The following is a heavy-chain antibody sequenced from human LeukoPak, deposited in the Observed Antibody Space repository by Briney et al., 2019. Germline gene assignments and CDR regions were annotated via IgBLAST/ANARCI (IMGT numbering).Heavy chain of an antibody. Sequence: GASVKVSCKASGYTFTGYYMHWVRQAPGQGLEWMGRINPNSGGTNYAQKFQGRVTMTRDTSISTAYMELSRLRSDDTAVYYCAREGYDILTGYYFDYWGQGTLVTVSS. D-gene: IGHD3-9*01. CDR2: INPNSGGT. CDR1: GYTFTGYY. V-gene: IGHV1-2*06. J-gene: IGHJ4*02. CDR3: AREGYDILTGYYFDY.